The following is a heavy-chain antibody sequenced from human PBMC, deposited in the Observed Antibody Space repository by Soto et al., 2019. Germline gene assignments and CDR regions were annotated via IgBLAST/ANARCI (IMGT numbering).Heavy chain of an antibody. CDR3: ATPYSSGWKTYYFDY. CDR2: ISYDGSNK. J-gene: IGHJ4*02. CDR1: GFTFSSYA. D-gene: IGHD6-19*01. Sequence: QVQLVESGGGVVQPGRSLRLSCAASGFTFSSYAMHWVRQAPGKGLEWVAVISYDGSNKYYADSVKGRFTISRDNSKNTLYLQRNSLRAEDTAVYYCATPYSSGWKTYYFDYWGQGTLVTVSS. V-gene: IGHV3-30-3*01.